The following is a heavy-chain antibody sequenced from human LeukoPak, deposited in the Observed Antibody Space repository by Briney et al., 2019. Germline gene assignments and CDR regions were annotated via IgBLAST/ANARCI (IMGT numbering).Heavy chain of an antibody. CDR2: ISSSGSSI. D-gene: IGHD5-12*01. J-gene: IGHJ4*02. Sequence: GGSLRLSCAASGFTFSSYEMKWVRQAPGKGLEWVSYISSSGSSIYYADSVKGRFTISRDNAKNSLYLQMNSLRAEDTAVYYCAREMGGYPFDYWGQGTLVTVSS. CDR3: AREMGGYPFDY. CDR1: GFTFSSYE. V-gene: IGHV3-48*03.